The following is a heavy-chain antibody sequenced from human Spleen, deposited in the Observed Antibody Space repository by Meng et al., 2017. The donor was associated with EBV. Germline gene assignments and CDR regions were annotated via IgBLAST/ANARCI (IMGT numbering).Heavy chain of an antibody. CDR3: ATGPTGGLQVGTFRD. D-gene: IGHD1/OR15-1a*01. J-gene: IGHJ4*02. CDR2: INHREGT. Sequence: QVPLQRWGAGLLKPSETVSLTCAVYGGFFSGYYCTWIRQPPGKGLEWLGEINHREGTRYNPSLKSRVTISLDPSKTQFSLRLSSVTAADTAVYYCATGPTGGLQVGTFRDWGQGTLVTVSS. CDR1: GGFFSGYY. V-gene: IGHV4-34*01.